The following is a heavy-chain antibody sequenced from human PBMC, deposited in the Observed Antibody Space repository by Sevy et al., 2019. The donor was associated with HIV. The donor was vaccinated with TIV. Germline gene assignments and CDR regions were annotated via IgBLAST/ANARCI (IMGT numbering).Heavy chain of an antibody. D-gene: IGHD1-26*01. CDR3: ARGKVGARVMFAFDI. Sequence: SETLSLTCTVSGGSISSYYWSWIRQPPGKGLEWIGYIYYSGSTNYNPSLKSRVTISVDTSKNQFSLKLSSVTAADTAVYYCARGKVGARVMFAFDIWGQGTMVTVSS. J-gene: IGHJ3*02. CDR2: IYYSGST. CDR1: GGSISSYY. V-gene: IGHV4-59*01.